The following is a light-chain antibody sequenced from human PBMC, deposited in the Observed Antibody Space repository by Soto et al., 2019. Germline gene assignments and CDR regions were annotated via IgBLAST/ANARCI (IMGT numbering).Light chain of an antibody. CDR2: EVT. CDR3: SSYTRSSTYV. CDR1: SSDVGGYNY. Sequence: QSALPQPASVSVAPGQSITISCTGTSSDVGGYNYVSWHQQNPGKAPKLMIYEVTNRPSGVSNRFSGSKSGNTASLTISGLQAEDEADYYCSSYTRSSTYVFGTGTKLTVL. J-gene: IGLJ1*01. V-gene: IGLV2-14*01.